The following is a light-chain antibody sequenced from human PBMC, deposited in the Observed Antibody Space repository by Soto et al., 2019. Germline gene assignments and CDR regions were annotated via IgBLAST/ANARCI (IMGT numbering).Light chain of an antibody. J-gene: IGKJ1*01. CDR2: WAS. CDR1: QSLLFGSNNSYY. CDR3: HQYSPALPWA. Sequence: DIVMTQSPDSLAVSLGDTATINCKSSQSLLFGSNNSYYLAWYQHKPGQRPKLLIYWASTRYSGVPDRFSGSGSGTDFTLTIRSLQAEDVAVYFCHQYSPALPWAFGQGTTVEIK. V-gene: IGKV4-1*01.